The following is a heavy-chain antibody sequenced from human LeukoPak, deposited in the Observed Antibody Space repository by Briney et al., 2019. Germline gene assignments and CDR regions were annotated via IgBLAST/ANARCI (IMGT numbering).Heavy chain of an antibody. CDR1: GFTFSDYY. J-gene: IGHJ4*02. CDR3: AGYCSGGSCYSVLR. CDR2: ISSSGSTI. V-gene: IGHV3-11*01. Sequence: GGSLRLSCAASGFTFSDYYMSWIRQAPGKGLEWVSYISSSGSTIYYADSVKGRFTISRDNAKNSLYLQMNGLRAEDTAVYYCAGYCSGGSCYSVLRWGQGTLVTVSS. D-gene: IGHD2-15*01.